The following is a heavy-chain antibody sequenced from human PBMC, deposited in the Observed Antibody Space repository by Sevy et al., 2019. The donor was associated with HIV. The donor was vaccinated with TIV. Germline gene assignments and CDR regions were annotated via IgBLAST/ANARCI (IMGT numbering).Heavy chain of an antibody. V-gene: IGHV4-34*01. J-gene: IGHJ4*02. CDR3: ARVRTPTYGSPIYYFDY. CDR2: INHGGST. Sequence: SETLSLMCAVYDESFSGYYWSWIRQSPGRGREWIGEINHGGSTNYNPSLKSRLSISLDTSKRHFSLNLTSVTAADPAVYHCARVRTPTYGSPIYYFDYWGQGTLVTVSS. CDR1: DESFSGYY. D-gene: IGHD3-10*01.